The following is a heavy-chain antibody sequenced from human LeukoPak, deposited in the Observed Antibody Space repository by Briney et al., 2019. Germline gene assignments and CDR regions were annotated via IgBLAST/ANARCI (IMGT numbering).Heavy chain of an antibody. Sequence: GGSLRLSCAASGFTFSDYWMRWVRQAPGKGLVWVSRIDLAGEYTTYADSVKGRFTISRDNDKNTLYLQMNSLRAEDTAVYYCAREGGYDPFEYWGQGTLVTVSS. J-gene: IGHJ4*02. V-gene: IGHV3-74*01. CDR3: AREGGYDPFEY. CDR1: GFTFSDYW. D-gene: IGHD5-12*01. CDR2: IDLAGEYT.